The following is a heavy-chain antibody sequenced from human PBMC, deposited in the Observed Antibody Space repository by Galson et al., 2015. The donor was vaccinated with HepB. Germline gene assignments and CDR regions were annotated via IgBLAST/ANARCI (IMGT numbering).Heavy chain of an antibody. Sequence: SLRLPCAASGCSFSRYSMRWVRQAPGKGLERVVNIDQAESENYHVGSVKGRFTISRDNAKNSLYLQMDSLRAEDTATYYCARGDENSGDYWGQGTLVIVSS. CDR2: IDQAESEN. J-gene: IGHJ4*02. CDR1: GCSFSRYS. V-gene: IGHV3-7*03. D-gene: IGHD6-25*01. CDR3: ARGDENSGDY.